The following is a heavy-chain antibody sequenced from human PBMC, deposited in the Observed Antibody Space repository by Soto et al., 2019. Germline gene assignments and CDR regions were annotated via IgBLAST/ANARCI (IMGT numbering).Heavy chain of an antibody. Sequence: HPGGSLRLSCAASGFTFSDHSMSWVRQSPGKGLEGVANIKQDGGEEDYVDSVKGRLTISRDNAKNSLYLQMNNLRAEDTAVYYCARVYYESRGPTKYRAFDLWGQGTMVTVS. V-gene: IGHV3-7*01. D-gene: IGHD3-22*01. CDR1: GFTFSDHS. CDR3: ARVYYESRGPTKYRAFDL. J-gene: IGHJ3*01. CDR2: IKQDGGEE.